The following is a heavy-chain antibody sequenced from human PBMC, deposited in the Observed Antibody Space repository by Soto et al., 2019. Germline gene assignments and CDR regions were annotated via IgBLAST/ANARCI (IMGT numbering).Heavy chain of an antibody. CDR3: AKWRDTHPHVGNYYYGMDI. Sequence: QVQLVQSGAEVKKPGASVKVSCKASGGTFKSYAISWVRQAPGQGLEWLGGIMPIFGTADYAQKFQGRVTITADESTSTAYMELSSLRSEDTAVYYCAKWRDTHPHVGNYYYGMDIWGQGTTVTVS. V-gene: IGHV1-69*12. CDR2: IMPIFGTA. J-gene: IGHJ6*02. D-gene: IGHD1-26*01. CDR1: GGTFKSYA.